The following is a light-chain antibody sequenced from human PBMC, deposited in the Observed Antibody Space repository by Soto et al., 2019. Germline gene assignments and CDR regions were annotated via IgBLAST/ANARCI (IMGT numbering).Light chain of an antibody. CDR2: AAS. J-gene: IGKJ3*01. Sequence: DIQMTQSPSSLSASIGDRVTITCRASQGIYNYLAWYQEKPGKVPKLLIYAASILQSGVPSRFSGSGSETEFTLNISILQPEDVANYYCQNYNCAPFTGGPGTKADS. V-gene: IGKV1-27*01. CDR1: QGIYNY. CDR3: QNYNCAPFT.